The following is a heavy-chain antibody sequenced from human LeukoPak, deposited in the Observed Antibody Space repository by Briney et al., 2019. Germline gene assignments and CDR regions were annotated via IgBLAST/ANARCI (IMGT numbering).Heavy chain of an antibody. J-gene: IGHJ6*02. Sequence: GGSLRLSCAASGFTVSSNYMSWVRQAPGKGLEWVSAIYSDDSIYYTDSVKGRFTISRHNSKNTVYLQMNSLRAEDTAVYYCAREARGSQGLPYGMDVWGQGTTVTVSS. CDR3: AREARGSQGLPYGMDV. D-gene: IGHD3-10*01. CDR2: IYSDDSI. V-gene: IGHV3-53*04. CDR1: GFTVSSNY.